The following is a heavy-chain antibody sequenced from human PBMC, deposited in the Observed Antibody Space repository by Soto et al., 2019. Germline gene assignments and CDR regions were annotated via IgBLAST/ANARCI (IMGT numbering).Heavy chain of an antibody. CDR3: AREPDCSSTSCYGRGAFDI. D-gene: IGHD2-2*01. V-gene: IGHV4-34*01. CDR1: GGSFSGYY. Sequence: SETLSLTCAVYGGSFSGYYWSWIRQPPGKGLEWIGEINHSGSTNYNPSLKSRVTISVDTSKNQFSLKLSSVTAADTAVYYCAREPDCSSTSCYGRGAFDIWGQGTMVTVSS. CDR2: INHSGST. J-gene: IGHJ3*02.